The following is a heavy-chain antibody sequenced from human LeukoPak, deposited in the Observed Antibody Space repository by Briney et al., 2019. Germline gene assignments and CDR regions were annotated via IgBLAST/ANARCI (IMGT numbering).Heavy chain of an antibody. CDR2: INHSGST. D-gene: IGHD5-18*01. V-gene: IGHV4-34*09. CDR1: GGSFSGYY. Sequence: SETLSLTCAVYGGSFSGYYWSWIRQPPGKGLEWIGEINHSGSTNYNPSLKSRVTISVDTSKNQFSLKLSSVTAADTAVYYCAREYVDTAMEGNWFDPWGQGTLVTVSS. CDR3: AREYVDTAMEGNWFDP. J-gene: IGHJ5*02.